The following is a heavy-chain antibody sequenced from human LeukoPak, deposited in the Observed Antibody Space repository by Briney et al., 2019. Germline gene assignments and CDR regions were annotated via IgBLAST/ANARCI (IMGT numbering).Heavy chain of an antibody. CDR3: TRWSVAGVAFDI. Sequence: SETLSLSCTVSGGSISSYYWSWIRQPPGKGLEWIGYIYYSGSTSYNPSLKSRVTISVDTSKNQFSLKLSSVTAADTAVYYCTRWSVAGVAFDIWGQGTMVTVSS. V-gene: IGHV4-59*01. CDR2: IYYSGST. D-gene: IGHD6-19*01. J-gene: IGHJ3*02. CDR1: GGSISSYY.